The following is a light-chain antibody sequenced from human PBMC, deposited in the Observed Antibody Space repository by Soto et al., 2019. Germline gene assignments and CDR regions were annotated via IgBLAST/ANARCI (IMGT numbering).Light chain of an antibody. J-gene: IGKJ4*01. Sequence: EVVLTQSPGTLSLSPGERATLSCRASQSVTSNYLAWYQQKHGQAPRLLIYGASSRATGIPDRFSGSGSGTDFTLTISRLEPEDFAVYYCQQYGRSPLTFGGGTKVEIK. CDR3: QQYGRSPLT. CDR1: QSVTSNY. CDR2: GAS. V-gene: IGKV3-20*01.